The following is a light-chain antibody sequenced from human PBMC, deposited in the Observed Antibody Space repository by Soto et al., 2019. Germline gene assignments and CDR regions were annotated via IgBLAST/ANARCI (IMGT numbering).Light chain of an antibody. J-gene: IGKJ1*01. CDR2: AAS. CDR1: KSISNY. Sequence: DIQMTQSPSSLSASVGDRFTITCRASKSISNYLNWYQQKPGKAPKLLRFAASSLQSGVPSRFSGGGSGTDFTLTISSLQPEDFATYYCQQRYSTPRTFGQGTKVEIK. V-gene: IGKV1-39*01. CDR3: QQRYSTPRT.